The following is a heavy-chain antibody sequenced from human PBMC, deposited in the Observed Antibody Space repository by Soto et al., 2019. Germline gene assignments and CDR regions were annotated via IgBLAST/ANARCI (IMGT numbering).Heavy chain of an antibody. J-gene: IGHJ4*02. CDR2: IWYGGGTK. CDR3: ARARYCSGGSCYLVDY. V-gene: IGHV3-33*08. CDR1: GFPFSTYS. Sequence: PGGSLRLSCAASGFPFSTYSMNWVRQAPGKGLEWVAVIWYGGGTKFYADSVKGRSIISRDNSKNSLYLQMNSLRAEDTAVYYCARARYCSGGSCYLVDYWGQGTLVTVSS. D-gene: IGHD2-15*01.